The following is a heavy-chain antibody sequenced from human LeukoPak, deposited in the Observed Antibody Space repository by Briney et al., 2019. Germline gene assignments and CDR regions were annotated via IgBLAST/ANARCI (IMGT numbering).Heavy chain of an antibody. D-gene: IGHD3-16*01. CDR2: IQPDGSEQ. J-gene: IGHJ5*02. CDR1: GFTFSSQW. V-gene: IGHV3-7*01. Sequence: PGGSLRLSCAASGFTFSSQWMSWVRQAPGKGLEWVGNIQPDGSEQYPVDSVKGRFTISRDNARNSLFLQMNSPRVEDTAVYYCASQSYARFDPWGQGTLVTVSS. CDR3: ASQSYARFDP.